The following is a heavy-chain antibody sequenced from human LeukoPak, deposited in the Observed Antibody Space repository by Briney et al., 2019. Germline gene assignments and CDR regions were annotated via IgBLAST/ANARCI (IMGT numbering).Heavy chain of an antibody. CDR2: ISYDGSNK. D-gene: IGHD1-26*01. J-gene: IGHJ4*02. CDR3: ARMSGSYYRGALDY. Sequence: GGSLRLSCAASGFTFSSYGMHWVRQAPGKGLEWVAVISYDGSNKYYADSVKGRFTISRDNSKNTLYLQMNSLRAEDTAVYYCARMSGSYYRGALDYWGQGTLVTVSS. V-gene: IGHV3-30*03. CDR1: GFTFSSYG.